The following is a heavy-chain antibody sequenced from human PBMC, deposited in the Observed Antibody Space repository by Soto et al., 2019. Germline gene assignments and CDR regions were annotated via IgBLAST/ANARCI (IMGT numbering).Heavy chain of an antibody. J-gene: IGHJ6*02. CDR1: GDTFTSYY. D-gene: IGHD5-18*01. CDR2: TNPTSGGT. Sequence: ASVKVSCKASGDTFTSYYMHWVRQAPGQGLEWMGWTNPTSGGTDYAQKFQGRVTMTRDTSIRTAYMELSRLKSDDTAVYYCARTSMVDYYYYAMDVWGQGTTVTVSS. V-gene: IGHV1-2*02. CDR3: ARTSMVDYYYYAMDV.